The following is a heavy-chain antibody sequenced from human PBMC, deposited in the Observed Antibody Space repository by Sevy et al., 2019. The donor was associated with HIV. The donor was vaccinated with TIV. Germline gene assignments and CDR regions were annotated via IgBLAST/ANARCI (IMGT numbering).Heavy chain of an antibody. CDR2: IKSKTDGGTT. V-gene: IGHV3-15*01. J-gene: IGHJ4*02. Sequence: GGSLRLSCAASGFTFSNAWMSWVRQAPGKGLEWVGRIKSKTDGGTTDYAAPVKGRFTISRDDSKNTLYLQMNSLKTEDTAVYYCTTDLSAVLTGGRNYWGQGTLVTVSS. D-gene: IGHD7-27*01. CDR3: TTDLSAVLTGGRNY. CDR1: GFTFSNAW.